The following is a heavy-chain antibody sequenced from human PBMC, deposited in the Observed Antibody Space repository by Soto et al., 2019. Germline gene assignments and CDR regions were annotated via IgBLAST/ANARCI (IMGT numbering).Heavy chain of an antibody. J-gene: IGHJ6*02. CDR3: ARGYEFWGGMDV. Sequence: QVQLVQYGAGEKKPGASVKVSCKASGYTFTSYAMHWVRQAPGQRLEWMGWINAGNGNTKDSQKFQGRVTITRDTSASTAYMELSRLRSEATAVYYCARGYEFWGGMDVWGQGPTVTVSS. V-gene: IGHV1-3*05. D-gene: IGHD3-3*01. CDR2: INAGNGNT. CDR1: GYTFTSYA.